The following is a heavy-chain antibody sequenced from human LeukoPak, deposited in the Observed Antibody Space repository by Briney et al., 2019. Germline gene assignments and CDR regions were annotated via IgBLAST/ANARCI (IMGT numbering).Heavy chain of an antibody. CDR3: ARDCGGDCYHDAFDI. D-gene: IGHD2-21*02. Sequence: SETLSLTCTVSGGSISSSSYYWGWIRQPPGKGLEWIGSIYYSGSTYYNPSLKSRVTISIDTSKNQFSLKLSSVTAADTAVYYCARDCGGDCYHDAFDIWGQGTMVTVSS. CDR2: IYYSGST. CDR1: GGSISSSSYY. V-gene: IGHV4-39*07. J-gene: IGHJ3*02.